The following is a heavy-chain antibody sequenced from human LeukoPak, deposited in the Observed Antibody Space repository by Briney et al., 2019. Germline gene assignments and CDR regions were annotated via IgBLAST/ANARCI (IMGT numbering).Heavy chain of an antibody. CDR2: IYYSGST. CDR3: ARQVFSLHFDY. Sequence: PSETLSLTCTVSGGSISSSSYYWGWIRQPPGKGLEWIGSIYYSGSTYYNPSLKSRVTISVDTSKNQFSLKLSSVTAADTAVYHCARQVFSLHFDYWGQGTLVTVSS. V-gene: IGHV4-39*01. CDR1: GGSISSSSYY. J-gene: IGHJ4*02.